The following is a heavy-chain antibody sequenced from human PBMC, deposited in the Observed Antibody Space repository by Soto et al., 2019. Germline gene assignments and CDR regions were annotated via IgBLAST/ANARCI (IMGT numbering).Heavy chain of an antibody. CDR3: ARLAEYCNGIKCYSNFDF. Sequence: ASVKVSCKTSGYNFTNFDINWVRHAPGRGLVWMGWMNPSSGETGSAQNFQGRVTMTRDISTRTFFMQLTSLRSEDTAISYCARLAEYCNGIKCYSNFDFWGRGTQVTVSS. V-gene: IGHV1-8*01. CDR1: GYNFTNFD. D-gene: IGHD2-15*01. CDR2: MNPSSGET. J-gene: IGHJ4*01.